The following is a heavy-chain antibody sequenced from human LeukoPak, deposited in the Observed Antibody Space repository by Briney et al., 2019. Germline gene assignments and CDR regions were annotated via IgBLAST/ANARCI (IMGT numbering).Heavy chain of an antibody. CDR1: GYTFTSYY. CDR2: INPSGGST. V-gene: IGHV1-46*01. J-gene: IGHJ4*02. D-gene: IGHD6-19*01. Sequence: ASVKVSCKASGYTFTSYYMHWVRQAPGQGLEWMGIINPSGGSTSYAQKFQGRVTMTRDTSTSTVYMELSSLRSEDTAVYYRARSPPNSSGWYYFDYWGQGTLVTVSS. CDR3: ARSPPNSSGWYYFDY.